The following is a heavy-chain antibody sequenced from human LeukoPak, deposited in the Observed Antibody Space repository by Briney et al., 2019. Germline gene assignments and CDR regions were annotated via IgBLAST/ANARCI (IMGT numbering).Heavy chain of an antibody. D-gene: IGHD3-22*01. CDR1: GYTFTSYG. Sequence: SVKVSCKASGYTFTSYGISWVRQAPGQGLEWMGGIIPIFGTANYAQKFQGRVTITADESTSTAYMELSSLRSEDTAVYYCAWYDSSGPLADAFDIWGQGTMVTVSS. V-gene: IGHV1-69*13. CDR3: AWYDSSGPLADAFDI. CDR2: IIPIFGTA. J-gene: IGHJ3*02.